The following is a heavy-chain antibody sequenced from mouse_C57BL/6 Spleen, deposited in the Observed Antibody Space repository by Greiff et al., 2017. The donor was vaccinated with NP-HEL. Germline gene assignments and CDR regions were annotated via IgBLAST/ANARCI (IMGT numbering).Heavy chain of an antibody. Sequence: VQRVESGAELVKPGASVKISCKASGYAFSSYWMNWVKQRPGKGLEWIGQIYPGDGDTNYNGKFKGKATLTADKSSSTAYMQLSSLTSEDSAVYFCARSARSNYFDYWGQGTTLTVSS. CDR3: ARSARSNYFDY. D-gene: IGHD1-1*01. V-gene: IGHV1-80*01. J-gene: IGHJ2*01. CDR2: IYPGDGDT. CDR1: GYAFSSYW.